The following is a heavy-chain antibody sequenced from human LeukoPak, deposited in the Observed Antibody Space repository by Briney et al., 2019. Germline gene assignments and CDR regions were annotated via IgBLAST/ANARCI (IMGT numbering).Heavy chain of an antibody. D-gene: IGHD6-13*01. CDR2: IRDKVQSYST. CDR3: ARASSTYYYDY. J-gene: IGHJ4*02. V-gene: IGHV3-72*01. Sequence: GGSLRLLCAASGFSFSDHYLDWVRQAPGGGLEWVGCIRDKVQSYSTEFAASVKGRFTISRDDSMNSLDLQMNGLKTDDTALYFCARASSTYYYDYWGQGTLVTVSS. CDR1: GFSFSDHY.